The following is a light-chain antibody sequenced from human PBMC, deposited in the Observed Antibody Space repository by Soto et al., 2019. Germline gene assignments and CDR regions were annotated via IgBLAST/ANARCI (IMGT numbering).Light chain of an antibody. J-gene: IGKJ1*01. CDR2: DTS. Sequence: SAATLSLSKGEGATLSCRSSQGVGDNLAWCQHKPGQTPILLIYDTSTRPSGVPSRFSGSRSGTEFNLTINSLQPEDFATYYCQQYNTSPRTLGEGTKVDIK. CDR3: QQYNTSPRT. V-gene: IGKV3-15*01. CDR1: QGVGDN.